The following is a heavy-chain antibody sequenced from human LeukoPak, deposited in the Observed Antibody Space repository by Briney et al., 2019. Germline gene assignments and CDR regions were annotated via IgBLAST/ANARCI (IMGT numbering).Heavy chain of an antibody. Sequence: SETLSLTCTVSGGSISSYYWSWIRQPPGKGLEWIGYIYYSGSTNYNPSLKSRVTISVDTSKNQFSLMLSSVTAADTAVYYCAREVGSYYGAAGGGYYFDYWGQGTLVTVS. CDR3: AREVGSYYGAAGGGYYFDY. CDR2: IYYSGST. V-gene: IGHV4-59*01. J-gene: IGHJ4*02. CDR1: GGSISSYY. D-gene: IGHD1-26*01.